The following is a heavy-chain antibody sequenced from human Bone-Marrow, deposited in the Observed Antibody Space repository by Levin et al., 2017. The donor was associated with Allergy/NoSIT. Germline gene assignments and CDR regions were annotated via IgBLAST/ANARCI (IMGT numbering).Heavy chain of an antibody. CDR3: ARFYHSGTYDYYFDS. J-gene: IGHJ4*02. V-gene: IGHV4-30-2*01. CDR1: GDSINAGGFS. D-gene: IGHD3-16*01. Sequence: SETLSLTCTVSGDSINAGGFSWGCIRQPPGTGLEWIGYVYHNGGAFYSPSLKSRVTISLDRSKNQFSLTLNSVTAGDTAVYFCARFYHSGTYDYYFDSWGRGTLVTVSS. CDR2: VYHNGGA.